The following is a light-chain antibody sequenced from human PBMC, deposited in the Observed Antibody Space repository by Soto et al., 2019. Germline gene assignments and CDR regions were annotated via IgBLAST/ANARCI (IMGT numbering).Light chain of an antibody. V-gene: IGKV3-11*01. CDR2: DAS. J-gene: IGKJ5*01. CDR1: RSVSSY. CDR3: QQRSNWPPG. Sequence: EIVLTQSPATLSLSPGESATLSCRATRSVSSYLAWYQQKPGQAPRLLIYDASNRATGIPARFSGSGSGTDFTLTISSLEPEDCAVYYCQQRSNWPPGFGQGTRLEIK.